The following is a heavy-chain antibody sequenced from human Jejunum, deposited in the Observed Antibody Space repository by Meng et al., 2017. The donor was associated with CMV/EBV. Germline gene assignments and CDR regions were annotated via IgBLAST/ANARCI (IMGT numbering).Heavy chain of an antibody. CDR1: FTFRTYG. V-gene: IGHV3-30*18. Sequence: FTFRTYGMNWVRQAPGKGLEWVTFISYDGSIKFYSESGKGRFSISRVNSENTLYLQMNSLRAEDTAVYYCAKSGTPQYSYGWHHFHVWGQGTLVTVSS. J-gene: IGHJ4*02. CDR3: AKSGTPQYSYGWHHFHV. D-gene: IGHD5-18*01. CDR2: ISYDGSIK.